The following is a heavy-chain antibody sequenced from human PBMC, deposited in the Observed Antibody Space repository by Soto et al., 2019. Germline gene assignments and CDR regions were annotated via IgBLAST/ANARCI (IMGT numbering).Heavy chain of an antibody. CDR3: IRGVGREPLRGGENGYYYYGMDV. V-gene: IGHV1-2*02. J-gene: IGHJ6*02. CDR2: INPNSGGT. CDR1: GYTFTGYY. Sequence: PGPSVKVSCKASGYTFTGYYMHWVRQAPGQGLEWMGWINPNSGGTNYAQKFQGRVTMTRDTSISTAYMELSRLRSDDTAVYYCIRGVGREPLRGGENGYYYYGMDVWGQGTTVTVSS. D-gene: IGHD3-10*01.